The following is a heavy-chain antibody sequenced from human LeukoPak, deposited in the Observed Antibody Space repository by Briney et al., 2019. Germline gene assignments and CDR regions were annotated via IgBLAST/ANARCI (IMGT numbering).Heavy chain of an antibody. D-gene: IGHD2-8*01. J-gene: IGHJ4*02. CDR1: GGSFSGYY. CDR2: INHSGST. V-gene: IGHV4-34*01. Sequence: SETLSLTCAVYGGSFSGYYWSWIRQPPGKGLEWIGEINHSGSTNYNPSLKSRVTISVDTSKNQFSLKLSSVTAADTAVYYCARRRMGDYWGQGTLVTASS. CDR3: ARRRMGDY.